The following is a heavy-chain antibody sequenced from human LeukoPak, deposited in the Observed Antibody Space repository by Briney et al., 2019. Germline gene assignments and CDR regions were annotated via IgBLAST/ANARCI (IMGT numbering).Heavy chain of an antibody. J-gene: IGHJ4*02. V-gene: IGHV3-48*03. CDR1: GLTFSSYE. CDR3: ARSTYCGGDCYPALGY. Sequence: GGSLRLSCAASGLTFSSYEMNWVRQAPGKGLEWVSYISSGGGTIYYVDSVKGRFTISRDNAKNSLYLQMNSLRDEDTAVYYCARSTYCGGDCYPALGYWGQGTPVTVSS. CDR2: ISSGGGTI. D-gene: IGHD2-21*02.